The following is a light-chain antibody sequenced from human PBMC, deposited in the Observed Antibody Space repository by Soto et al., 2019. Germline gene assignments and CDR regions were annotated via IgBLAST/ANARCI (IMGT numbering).Light chain of an antibody. Sequence: IQLTQSPSFLSASVLGRVTITCRASQSITNRLAWYQQKPGKAPKVLIYDASNLEYGVPSRFSGSGFGTEFILTISSLQPDDFATYCCQHYGGMWTFGQGTKVDIK. J-gene: IGKJ1*01. CDR2: DAS. V-gene: IGKV1-5*01. CDR3: QHYGGMWT. CDR1: QSITNR.